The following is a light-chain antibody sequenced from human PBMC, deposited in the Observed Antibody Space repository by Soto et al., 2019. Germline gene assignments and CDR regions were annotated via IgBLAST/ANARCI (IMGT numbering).Light chain of an antibody. V-gene: IGLV1-51*01. Sequence: QSVLTQPPSVSAAPGQKVTVSCSGSISSIGNNYVSWYQQLPGTAPKLIIYDNNKRPAGIPDRFSGSKSGTSATLGITGLQTGDEADYYCGTWDSSLSAVVFGGGTKLTVL. CDR3: GTWDSSLSAVV. CDR2: DNN. CDR1: ISSIGNNY. J-gene: IGLJ2*01.